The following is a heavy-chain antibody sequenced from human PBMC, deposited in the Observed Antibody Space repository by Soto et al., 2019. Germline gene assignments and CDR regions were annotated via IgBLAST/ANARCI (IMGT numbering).Heavy chain of an antibody. Sequence: DTLSLTCAVYGGSLSGYYWSWIRQPPGKGLEWIGEINHSGSTNYNPSLKSRAIISVDTSKNQFSLKLTSVTAADTAVYYCARGREDQQLVFDYWGQETLVTVSS. J-gene: IGHJ4*02. CDR1: GGSLSGYY. D-gene: IGHD6-13*01. CDR2: INHSGST. CDR3: ARGREDQQLVFDY. V-gene: IGHV4-34*01.